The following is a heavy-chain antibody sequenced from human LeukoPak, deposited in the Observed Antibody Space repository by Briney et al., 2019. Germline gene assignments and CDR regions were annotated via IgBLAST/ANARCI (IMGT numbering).Heavy chain of an antibody. CDR2: ISGSGGST. CDR3: AKGDSDYYDSSGYYY. J-gene: IGHJ4*02. D-gene: IGHD3-22*01. CDR1: GFTFSSYA. Sequence: GGSLGLSCAASGFTFSSYAMSWVRQAPGKGLEWVSAISGSGGSTYYADSVKGRFTISRDNSKNTLYLQMNSLRAEDTAVYYCAKGDSDYYDSSGYYYWGQGTLVTVSS. V-gene: IGHV3-23*01.